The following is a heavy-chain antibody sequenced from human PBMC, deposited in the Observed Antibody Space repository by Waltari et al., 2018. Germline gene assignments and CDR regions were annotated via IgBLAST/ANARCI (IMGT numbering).Heavy chain of an antibody. CDR2: VHGSGKT. J-gene: IGHJ4*02. V-gene: IGHV4-4*02. CDR3: ARDRGRGLYLES. CDR1: GDSMISPYW. D-gene: IGHD2-15*01. Sequence: QLQLRESGPGLVKPSGTLSLTCAVPGDSMISPYWWSWVRQSPGKGLQWMGQVHGSGKTNYHPSFASRVTISLDTYNKQFSLRVTSATAADTAVYYCARDRGRGLYLESWGPGTLVTVSP.